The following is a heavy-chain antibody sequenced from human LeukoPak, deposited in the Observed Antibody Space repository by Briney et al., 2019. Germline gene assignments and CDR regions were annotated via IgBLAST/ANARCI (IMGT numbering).Heavy chain of an antibody. CDR3: ARQGVNDYGDYHYFFDY. J-gene: IGHJ4*02. Sequence: GASVKVSCKASGGTFSNYAISWVRQAPGQGLEWMGWISAYNGNTNYAQKLQGRVTMTTDTSTSTAYMELRSLRSDDTAVYYCARQGVNDYGDYHYFFDYWGQGTLVTVSS. V-gene: IGHV1-18*01. D-gene: IGHD4-17*01. CDR1: GGTFSNYA. CDR2: ISAYNGNT.